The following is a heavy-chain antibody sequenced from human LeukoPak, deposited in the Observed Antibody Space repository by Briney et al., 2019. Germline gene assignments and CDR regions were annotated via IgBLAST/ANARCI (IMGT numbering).Heavy chain of an antibody. Sequence: GSLRLSCAASGFTFSSYGMHWVRQAPGKGLEWVAVISYDGSNKYYADSVKGRFTISRDNSKNTLYLQMNSLRAEDTAVYYCAKAYYDFWSGYLTWGQGTLVTVSS. CDR1: GFTFSSYG. D-gene: IGHD3-3*01. J-gene: IGHJ5*02. CDR3: AKAYYDFWSGYLT. V-gene: IGHV3-30*18. CDR2: ISYDGSNK.